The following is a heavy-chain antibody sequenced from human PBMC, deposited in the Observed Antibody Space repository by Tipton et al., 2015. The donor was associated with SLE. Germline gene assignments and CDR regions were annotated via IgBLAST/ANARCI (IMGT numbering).Heavy chain of an antibody. CDR1: GYTFTSYG. CDR3: ARGETAMVTYFDY. Sequence: QSGPEVKKPGASVKVSCKASGYTFTSYGISWVRQAPGQGLEWMGGIIPIFGTANYAQKFQGRVTITTDESTSTAYMELSSLRSEDTAVYYCARGETAMVTYFDYWGQGTLVTVSS. J-gene: IGHJ4*02. D-gene: IGHD5-18*01. CDR2: IIPIFGTA. V-gene: IGHV1-69*05.